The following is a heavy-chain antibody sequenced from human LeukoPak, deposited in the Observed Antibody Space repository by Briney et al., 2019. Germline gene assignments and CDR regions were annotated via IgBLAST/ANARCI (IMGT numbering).Heavy chain of an antibody. CDR3: ARNYYDSSGYSPEHNWFDP. J-gene: IGHJ5*02. V-gene: IGHV1-18*01. Sequence: ASVKVSCKASGYTFTSYGISWVRQAPGQGLEWMGWISAYNGNTNYAQKLQGRVTMTTDTSTSTAYMELRSLRSDDTAVYYCARNYYDSSGYSPEHNWFDPWGQGTLVTVSS. D-gene: IGHD3-22*01. CDR1: GYTFTSYG. CDR2: ISAYNGNT.